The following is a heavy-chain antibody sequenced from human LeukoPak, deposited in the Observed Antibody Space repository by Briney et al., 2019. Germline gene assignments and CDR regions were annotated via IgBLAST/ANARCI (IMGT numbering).Heavy chain of an antibody. D-gene: IGHD1-1*01. Sequence: SETLSLTCTVSGGSISSGDYYRSWIRRHPVKGLEWLGNIYYTGTTYYNPSLRSRLTISRDTSKNQFFLKLSSVTAADTAVYYCAKALDPWGQGTLVTVSS. V-gene: IGHV4-31*03. J-gene: IGHJ5*02. CDR2: IYYTGTT. CDR3: AKALDP. CDR1: GGSISSGDYY.